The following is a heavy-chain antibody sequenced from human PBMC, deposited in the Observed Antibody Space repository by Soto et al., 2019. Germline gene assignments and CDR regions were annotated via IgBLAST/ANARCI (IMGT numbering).Heavy chain of an antibody. CDR3: AKDLSSGWYGGPWYLDY. J-gene: IGHJ4*02. Sequence: GGSLRLSCAASGFTFSSYGMHWVRQAPGKGLEWVAVISYDGSNKYYADSVKGRFTISRDNSKNTLYLQMNSLRAEDTAVYYCAKDLSSGWYGGPWYLDYWGQGTLVTVSS. V-gene: IGHV3-30*18. D-gene: IGHD6-19*01. CDR2: ISYDGSNK. CDR1: GFTFSSYG.